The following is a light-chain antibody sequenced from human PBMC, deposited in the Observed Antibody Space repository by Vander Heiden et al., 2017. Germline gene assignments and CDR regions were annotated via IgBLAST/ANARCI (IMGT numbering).Light chain of an antibody. CDR1: QSISSY. Sequence: DIQMTQSPSSLSASVGDRVTITCRASQSISSYLNWNQQKPGKAPKLLIYAASSLQSGVPSRFSGSGSGTDFTLTISRLQPEDFATYYCQQSDSTPWTFGQGTKVEIK. CDR2: AAS. CDR3: QQSDSTPWT. V-gene: IGKV1-39*01. J-gene: IGKJ1*01.